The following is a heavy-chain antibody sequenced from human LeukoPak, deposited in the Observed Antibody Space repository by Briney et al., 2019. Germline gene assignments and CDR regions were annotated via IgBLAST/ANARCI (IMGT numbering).Heavy chain of an antibody. J-gene: IGHJ2*01. V-gene: IGHV3-13*01. CDR2: IGTAGDT. CDR3: ARSPGITGTTWYFDL. Sequence: GGSLRLSCAASRFTFSSYDMHWVRQVTGKGLEWVSSIGTAGDTYYPGSVKGRFTISREDAKNSLYLQMNSLRAGDTAVYYCARSPGITGTTWYFDLWGRGTLVTVSS. D-gene: IGHD1-7*01. CDR1: RFTFSSYD.